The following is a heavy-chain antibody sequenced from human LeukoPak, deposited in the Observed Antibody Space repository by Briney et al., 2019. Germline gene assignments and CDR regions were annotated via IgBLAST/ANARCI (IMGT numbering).Heavy chain of an antibody. D-gene: IGHD1-26*01. Sequence: GGSLRLSCAASGFTFTNHWMSWVRQAPGKGLEWVANINQDGSEKFYVDSVKGRFTISRDNAKNSLYLQMNSLRAEDTALYYCARVASGSYYGEGFDYWGQGTLVTVSS. CDR3: ARVASGSYYGEGFDY. J-gene: IGHJ4*02. CDR2: INQDGSEK. V-gene: IGHV3-7*03. CDR1: GFTFTNHW.